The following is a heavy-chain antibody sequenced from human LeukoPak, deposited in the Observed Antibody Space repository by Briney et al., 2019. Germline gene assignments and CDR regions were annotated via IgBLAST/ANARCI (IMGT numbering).Heavy chain of an antibody. Sequence: GVLRLSCAASGFTFSTYTMNWVRQAPGKGLEWVSSISSSSNNINYADSVKGRFTISRDNAMNSVHLQMNSLRVEDTAVYYCARGYQRPDYWGQGTLITVSS. J-gene: IGHJ4*02. CDR3: ARGYQRPDY. D-gene: IGHD2-2*01. CDR1: GFTFSTYT. CDR2: ISSSSNNI. V-gene: IGHV3-21*01.